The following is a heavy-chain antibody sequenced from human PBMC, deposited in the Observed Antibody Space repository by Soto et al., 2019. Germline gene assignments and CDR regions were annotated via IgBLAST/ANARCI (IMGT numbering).Heavy chain of an antibody. CDR1: GGSISSGDYY. Sequence: SEILSLTCPVSGGSISSGDYYWSWIRQPPGKGLEWIGYIYYSGSTYYNPSLKSRVTISVDTSKNQFSLKLSSVTAADTAVYYCARHTPAISISDHWGQGTLVTVSS. V-gene: IGHV4-30-4*01. J-gene: IGHJ4*02. D-gene: IGHD2-15*01. CDR2: IYYSGST. CDR3: ARHTPAISISDH.